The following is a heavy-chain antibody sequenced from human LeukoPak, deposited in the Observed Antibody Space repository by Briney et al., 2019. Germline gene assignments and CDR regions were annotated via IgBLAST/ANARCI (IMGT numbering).Heavy chain of an antibody. CDR3: VRHSLCRGGTCISSYYYGLDI. CDR1: GGSISSFKYY. Sequence: SETLSLTCTVSGGSISSFKYYWGWIRQPPGKELEWIGEIYYSGSTYYNPSLKSRVTISVDTSKNQFSLKLSSVTAADTAVYYCVRHSLCRGGTCISSYYYGLDIWGQGTTVTVSS. V-gene: IGHV4-39*07. CDR2: IYYSGST. D-gene: IGHD3-16*01. J-gene: IGHJ6*02.